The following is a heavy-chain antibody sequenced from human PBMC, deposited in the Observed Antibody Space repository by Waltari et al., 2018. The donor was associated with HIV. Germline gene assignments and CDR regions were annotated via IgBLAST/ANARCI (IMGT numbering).Heavy chain of an antibody. D-gene: IGHD3-22*01. J-gene: IGHJ4*02. CDR3: ARVKAYYYDNSGFYFFDY. V-gene: IGHV4-59*01. CDR1: GGSISDSF. Sequence: VQLQESGPGLVKPSETLSLTCGVSGGSISDSFWTWLRLPPGKGLEWVGHVSSTGNAKYNPSLQSRVAISVDTSKSQFSLRLTSVTAADTAVYFCARVKAYYYDNSGFYFFDYWGQGTLVTVSS. CDR2: VSSTGNA.